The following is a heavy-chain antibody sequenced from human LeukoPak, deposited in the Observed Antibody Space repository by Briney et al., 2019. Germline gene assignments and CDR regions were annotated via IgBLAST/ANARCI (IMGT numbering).Heavy chain of an antibody. V-gene: IGHV1-46*01. CDR1: GYTFTSYY. Sequence: ASVKVSCKASGYTFTSYYMYWVRQAPGQGLEWMGIINPSGGSTSYAQKFQGRVTMTRDTSTSTVYMELSSLRSEDTAVYYCAREGGEHPDAFDIWGQGTMVTVSS. CDR3: AREGGEHPDAFDI. J-gene: IGHJ3*02. CDR2: INPSGGST. D-gene: IGHD1-26*01.